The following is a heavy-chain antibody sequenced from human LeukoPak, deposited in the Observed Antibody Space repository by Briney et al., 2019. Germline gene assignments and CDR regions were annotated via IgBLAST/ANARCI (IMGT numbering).Heavy chain of an antibody. J-gene: IGHJ6*03. CDR2: IYTSGST. CDR1: GGSISSGSYY. D-gene: IGHD6-6*01. Sequence: SQTLSLTCTVSGGSISSGSYYWSWIRQPAGKGLEWIGRIYTSGSTNYNPSLKSRVTISVDTSKNQFSLKLSSVTAADTAVYYCARSARPDLMSRPTYYMDVWGKGTTVTVSS. V-gene: IGHV4-61*02. CDR3: ARSARPDLMSRPTYYMDV.